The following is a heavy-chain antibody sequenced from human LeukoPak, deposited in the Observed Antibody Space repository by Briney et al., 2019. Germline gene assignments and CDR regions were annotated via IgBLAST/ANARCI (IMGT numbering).Heavy chain of an antibody. CDR2: INHSGST. CDR3: ARHARSGCSSPSCYSDY. D-gene: IGHD2-2*01. Sequence: SETLSLTCAVYGGSFSGYYWSWIRQSPGKGLEWIGEINHSGSTNYNPSLKSRVTVSVDTSKNHFSLELSSVTATDTAVYYCARHARSGCSSPSCYSDYWGQGTLVTVSS. V-gene: IGHV4-34*01. J-gene: IGHJ4*02. CDR1: GGSFSGYY.